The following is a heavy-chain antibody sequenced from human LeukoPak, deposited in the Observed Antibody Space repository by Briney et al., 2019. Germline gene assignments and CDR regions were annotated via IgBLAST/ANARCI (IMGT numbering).Heavy chain of an antibody. J-gene: IGHJ4*02. CDR3: ARLLSGSYLQFDY. CDR1: GGSISSYY. Sequence: SETLSLTCTVSGGSISSYYWSWIRQPPGKGLEWIGYIYYSGSTNYSPSLKSRVTISVDTSKNQFSLKLTSVTAADTAVYYCARLLSGSYLQFDYWGQGTLVTVSS. V-gene: IGHV4-59*01. D-gene: IGHD1-26*01. CDR2: IYYSGST.